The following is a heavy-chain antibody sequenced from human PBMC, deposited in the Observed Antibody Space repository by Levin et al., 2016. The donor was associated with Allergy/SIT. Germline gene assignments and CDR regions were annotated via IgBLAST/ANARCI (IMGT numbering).Heavy chain of an antibody. CDR3: ARQGRLYYYYYMDV. V-gene: IGHV5-51*01. CDR2: IYPGDSDT. Sequence: VRQMPGKGLEWMGIIYPGDSDTRYSPSFQGQVTISADKSISTAYLQWSSLKASDTAMYYCARQGRLYYYYYMDVWGKGTTVTVSS. D-gene: IGHD3-10*01. J-gene: IGHJ6*03.